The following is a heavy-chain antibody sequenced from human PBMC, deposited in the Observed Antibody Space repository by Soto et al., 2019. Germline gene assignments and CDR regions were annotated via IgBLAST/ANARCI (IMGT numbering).Heavy chain of an antibody. CDR1: GGSISSGGYY. Sequence: PSETLSLTCTVSGGSISSGGYYWSWIRQHPGKGLEWIGYIYYSGSTYYNPSLKSRVTISVDTSKNQFSLKLSSVTAADTAVYYCASLYSSSWYLDTEFDYWGQGTLVTVS. D-gene: IGHD6-13*01. J-gene: IGHJ4*02. V-gene: IGHV4-31*03. CDR3: ASLYSSSWYLDTEFDY. CDR2: IYYSGST.